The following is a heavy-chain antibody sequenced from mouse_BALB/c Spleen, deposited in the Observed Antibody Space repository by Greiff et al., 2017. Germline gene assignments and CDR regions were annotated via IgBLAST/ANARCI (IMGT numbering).Heavy chain of an antibody. V-gene: IGHV1-9*01. D-gene: IGHD4-1*01. CDR3: ARELGRGYFDV. Sequence: QVQLQQSGAELMKPGASVKISCKATGYTFSSYWIEWVKQRPGHGLEWIGEILPGSGSTNYNEKFKGKATFTADTSSNTAYMQLSSLTSEDSAVYYCARELGRGYFDVWGAGTTVTVSS. J-gene: IGHJ1*01. CDR1: GYTFSSYW. CDR2: ILPGSGST.